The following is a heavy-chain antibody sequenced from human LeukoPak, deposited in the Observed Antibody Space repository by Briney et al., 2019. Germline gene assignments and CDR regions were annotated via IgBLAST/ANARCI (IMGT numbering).Heavy chain of an antibody. D-gene: IGHD1-7*01. CDR1: VGSTCSSNW. CDR2: VYHSGST. Sequence: SESLTLTCAVSVGSTCSSNWWSWVRQPPGKGLERIGEVYHSGSTNYKPSLTSRVTISVDNSTNQFSLKQSSVTAAATAVYYCARRTTSYYYYGMDVWGQGTTVTVSS. J-gene: IGHJ6*02. CDR3: ARRTTSYYYYGMDV. V-gene: IGHV4-4*02.